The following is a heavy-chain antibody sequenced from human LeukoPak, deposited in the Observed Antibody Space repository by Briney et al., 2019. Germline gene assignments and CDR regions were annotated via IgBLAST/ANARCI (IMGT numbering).Heavy chain of an antibody. Sequence: GGSLRLSCAASGFTFSSYAMSWVRQAPGKGLEWVSAISGSGGSTYYADSVKGQFTISRDNSKNTLYLQMNSLRAEDTAVYYCAKVPDYGGKGGFDYWGQGTLVTVSS. D-gene: IGHD4-23*01. CDR2: ISGSGGST. CDR1: GFTFSSYA. CDR3: AKVPDYGGKGGFDY. V-gene: IGHV3-23*01. J-gene: IGHJ4*02.